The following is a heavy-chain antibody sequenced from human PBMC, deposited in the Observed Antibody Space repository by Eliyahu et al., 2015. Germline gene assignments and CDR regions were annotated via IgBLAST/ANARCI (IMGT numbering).Heavy chain of an antibody. D-gene: IGHD2-8*01. V-gene: IGHV3-15*01. J-gene: IGHJ4*02. Sequence: EVQLVESGGGLVKPGGSLXLSXAASGFXXXXAXXSWVRQAPGKGLEWVGRIKSKTDGGTTDYAAPVKGRFTISRDDSKNTLYLQMNSLKTEDTAVYYCTTDNSVVVMVYAPFDYWGQGTLVTVSS. CDR1: GFXXXXAX. CDR3: TTDNSVVVMVYAPFDY. CDR2: IKSKTDGGTT.